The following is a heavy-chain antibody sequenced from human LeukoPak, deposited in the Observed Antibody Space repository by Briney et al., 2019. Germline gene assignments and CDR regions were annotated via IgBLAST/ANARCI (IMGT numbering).Heavy chain of an antibody. D-gene: IGHD3-9*01. J-gene: IGHJ4*02. CDR1: GFTFNTYA. CDR2: IGGGGDTT. V-gene: IGHV3-23*01. CDR3: AKGGTLRYFDWLLTSKQQAFDY. Sequence: PGGTLRLSCAASGFTFNTYAMSWVRQAPGEGLEWVSSIGGGGDTTYYADSVKGRFTISRDNSKNTLYLQMNSLRAEDTAVYYCAKGGTLRYFDWLLTSKQQAFDYWGQGTLVTVSS.